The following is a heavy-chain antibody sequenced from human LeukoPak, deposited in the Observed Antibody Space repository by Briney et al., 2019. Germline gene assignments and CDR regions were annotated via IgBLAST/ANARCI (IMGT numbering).Heavy chain of an antibody. J-gene: IGHJ5*02. CDR3: ARGIVVVVAATLWFDP. Sequence: SETLSLTCTVSGDSITSRTYYWGWIRQPPGKGLEWIGEINHSGSTNYNPSLKSRVTISVDTSKNQFSLKLSSVTAADTAVYYCARGIVVVVAATLWFDPWGQGTLITVSS. D-gene: IGHD2-15*01. CDR1: GDSITSRTYY. V-gene: IGHV4-39*07. CDR2: INHSGST.